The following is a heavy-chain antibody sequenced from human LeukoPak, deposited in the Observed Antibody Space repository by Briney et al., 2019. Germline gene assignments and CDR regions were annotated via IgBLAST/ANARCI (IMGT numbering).Heavy chain of an antibody. CDR1: GYTFTSYG. CDR2: MNPNSGNT. D-gene: IGHD6-13*01. V-gene: IGHV1-8*02. J-gene: IGHJ4*02. Sequence: ASVKVSCKASGYTFTSYGISWVRQATGQGLEWMGWMNPNSGNTGYAQKFQGRVTMTRNTSISTAYMELSSLRSEDTAVYYCARGRSSSWSPDYWGQGTLVTVSS. CDR3: ARGRSSSWSPDY.